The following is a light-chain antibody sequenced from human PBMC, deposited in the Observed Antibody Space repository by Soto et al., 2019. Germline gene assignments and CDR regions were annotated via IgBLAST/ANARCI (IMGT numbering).Light chain of an antibody. Sequence: EIVLTQSPVTLSLSPGERATLSCRASQSINNYLAWYQQKPGQPPRLLIYDASNRATAIPVRFSGRGSETDFTPTSNSLEPEDSAVYYYQYRGIWPPVATFGGGTKVEIK. V-gene: IGKV3-11*01. CDR3: QYRGIWPPVAT. CDR1: QSINNY. CDR2: DAS. J-gene: IGKJ4*01.